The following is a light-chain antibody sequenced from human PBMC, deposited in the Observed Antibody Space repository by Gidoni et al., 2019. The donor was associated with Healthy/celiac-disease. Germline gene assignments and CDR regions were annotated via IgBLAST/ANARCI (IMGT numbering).Light chain of an antibody. J-gene: IGKJ1*01. V-gene: IGKV3-15*01. Sequence: RATLSCRASQSVSSNLAWYQQKPGQAPRLLIYGASTSATGIPARFSGSGSGTEFTLTISSLQSADFAVYYCQQYNNWPPVTFGQGTKVEIK. CDR2: GAS. CDR3: QQYNNWPPVT. CDR1: QSVSSN.